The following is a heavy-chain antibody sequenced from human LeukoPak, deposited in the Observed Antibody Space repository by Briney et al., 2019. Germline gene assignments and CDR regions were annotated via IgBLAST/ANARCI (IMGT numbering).Heavy chain of an antibody. J-gene: IGHJ4*02. Sequence: GGSLRLSCAASGFTFSSYAMSWVRQAPGKGLEWVSTFSGTSSTSYADAVKGRVTISRDNSKNTLYLQLNSLRAEDTAVYYCAKLKQWQPQRYFFEYWGQGALVTVSS. CDR3: AKLKQWQPQRYFFEY. CDR1: GFTFSSYA. CDR2: FSGTSST. D-gene: IGHD6-19*01. V-gene: IGHV3-23*01.